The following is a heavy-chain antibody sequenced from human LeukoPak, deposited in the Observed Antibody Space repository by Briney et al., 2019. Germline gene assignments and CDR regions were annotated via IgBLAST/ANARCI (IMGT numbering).Heavy chain of an antibody. CDR3: AGTFYDILTRLPFPDY. J-gene: IGHJ4*02. V-gene: IGHV4-38-2*01. Sequence: PSETLSLTCAVSDYSISSGYYWGWIRPPPGKGLEWIGNIYHSGSAQYSPPLKSRVTISVDTSKNQFSLKLSSVTAADTAVYYCAGTFYDILTRLPFPDYWGQGTLVTVSS. CDR1: DYSISSGYY. CDR2: IYHSGSA. D-gene: IGHD3-9*01.